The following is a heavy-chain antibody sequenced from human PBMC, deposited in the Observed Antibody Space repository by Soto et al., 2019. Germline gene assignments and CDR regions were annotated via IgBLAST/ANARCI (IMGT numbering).Heavy chain of an antibody. CDR1: VGTFSSSA. Sequence: QVKLVQSGAEVKKPGSSVKVSCKASVGTFSSSAMNWVRQTPGQGLEWMGGIIPIFGTANYAQKFQGRGTITADKSTSTAYMELSSLSSEDTAVYYCATRRQLLGTSYYAAYWGQGTLVTVSS. J-gene: IGHJ4*02. V-gene: IGHV1-69*06. D-gene: IGHD1-26*01. CDR2: IIPIFGTA. CDR3: ATRRQLLGTSYYAAY.